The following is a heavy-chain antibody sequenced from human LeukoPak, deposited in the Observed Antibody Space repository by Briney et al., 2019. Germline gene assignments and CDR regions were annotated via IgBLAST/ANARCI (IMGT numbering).Heavy chain of an antibody. Sequence: PSETLSLTCTVSGGSISSYYWSWIRQPPGKGLEWIGYIYYSGSTNYNPSLKSRVTTSVDTSKNQFSLKLSSVTAADTAVYYCARVGRRDGYSLALYYFDYWGQGTLVTVSS. J-gene: IGHJ4*02. CDR3: ARVGRRDGYSLALYYFDY. CDR2: IYYSGST. V-gene: IGHV4-59*01. CDR1: GGSISSYY. D-gene: IGHD5-24*01.